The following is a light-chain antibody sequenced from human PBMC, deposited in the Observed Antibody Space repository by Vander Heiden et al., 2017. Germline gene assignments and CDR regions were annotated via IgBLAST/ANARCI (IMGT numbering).Light chain of an antibody. CDR3: RQALQTPQT. Sequence: DIVMTQSPLSLPVTPGEPASISCSSSQSLLHSNGYNYLDWYLQKPGQSPQLLIYLGSNRASGVPDRFSGSGSGTDFTLKISRVEAEDVGVYYCRQALQTPQTFGQGTKLEIK. CDR2: LGS. J-gene: IGKJ2*01. CDR1: QSLLHSNGYNY. V-gene: IGKV2-28*01.